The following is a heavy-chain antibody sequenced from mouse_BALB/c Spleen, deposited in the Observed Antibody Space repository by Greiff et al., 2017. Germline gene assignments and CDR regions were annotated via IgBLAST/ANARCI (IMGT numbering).Heavy chain of an antibody. D-gene: IGHD2-3*01. J-gene: IGHJ3*01. V-gene: IGHV5-6-2*01. Sequence: EVHLVESGGGLVKLGGSLKLSCAASGFTFSSYYMSWVRQTPEKRLELVAAINSNGGSTYYPDTVKGRFTISRDNAKNTLYLQMSSLKSEDTALYYCARHDGYYFFAYWGQGTLVTVSA. CDR3: ARHDGYYFFAY. CDR2: INSNGGST. CDR1: GFTFSSYY.